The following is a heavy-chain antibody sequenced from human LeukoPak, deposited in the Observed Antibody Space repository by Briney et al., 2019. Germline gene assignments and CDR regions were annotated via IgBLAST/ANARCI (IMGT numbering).Heavy chain of an antibody. CDR3: ARALEDIVVVPAAIFHYYYMDV. J-gene: IGHJ6*03. D-gene: IGHD2-2*02. V-gene: IGHV4-39*07. CDR2: IYYSGST. CDR1: GGSISSSSYY. Sequence: SETLSRTCTVSGGSISSSSYYWGWIRQPPGKGLEWIGSIYYSGSTYYNPSLKSRVTISVDTSKNQFSLKLSSVTAADTAVYYCARALEDIVVVPAAIFHYYYMDVWGKGTTVTVSS.